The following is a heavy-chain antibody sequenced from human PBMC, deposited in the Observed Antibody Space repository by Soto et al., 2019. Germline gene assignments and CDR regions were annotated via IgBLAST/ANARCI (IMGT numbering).Heavy chain of an antibody. J-gene: IGHJ4*02. CDR2: IYYSGTT. CDR1: GYSISSSNW. V-gene: IGHV4-28*01. CDR3: ARREIQGPIDS. D-gene: IGHD1-26*01. Sequence: QVQLQESGPGLVKPSDTLSLTCAVSGYSISSSNWWGWIRQPPGKGLEWIGYIYYSGTTYYNPSLKXGXTXSXXTSKYRFSLKLTSVTAGDTAVYYCARREIQGPIDSWGQGTLVTVSS.